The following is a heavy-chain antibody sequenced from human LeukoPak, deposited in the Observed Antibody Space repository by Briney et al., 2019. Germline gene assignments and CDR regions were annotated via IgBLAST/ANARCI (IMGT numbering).Heavy chain of an antibody. D-gene: IGHD6-6*01. J-gene: IGHJ4*02. CDR1: GYSFTSYW. CDR2: IYPGDSDA. Sequence: ESLKISCKGSGYSFTSYWIGWVRQMPGKGLEWMGIIYPGDSDARYSPSFQGQVTISADKSISTAYLQWSSLKASDTAMYYCARLGFDEYSSSFYYFDYWGQGTLVTVSS. CDR3: ARLGFDEYSSSFYYFDY. V-gene: IGHV5-51*01.